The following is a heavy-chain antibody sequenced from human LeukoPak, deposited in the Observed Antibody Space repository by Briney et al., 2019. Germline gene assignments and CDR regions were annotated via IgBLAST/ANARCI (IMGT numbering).Heavy chain of an antibody. J-gene: IGHJ4*02. V-gene: IGHV3-23*01. D-gene: IGHD5-24*01. CDR3: AKDDAWLQYGN. CDR1: GFIFSSYW. Sequence: GGSLRLSCAASGFIFSSYWMHWVRQAPGKGLEWVSGISPNGVITYYADSVKGRFTISRDNSKGTVYLQMNSLRPEDTAVYYCAKDDAWLQYGNGGRGTLVTVSS. CDR2: ISPNGVIT.